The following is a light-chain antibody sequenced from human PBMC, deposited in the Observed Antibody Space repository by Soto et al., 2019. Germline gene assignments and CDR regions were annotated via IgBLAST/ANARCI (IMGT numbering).Light chain of an antibody. Sequence: DIHLTQSPSFLSASVGDRVTITCRASQGIASSLAWYQQKAGKAPKLLIYGASTLETGVPSRFSGSGPGTESPPPSGGRQPKNFEINSGKKFNVYRLLFGGGTK. CDR3: KKFNVYRLL. CDR1: QGIASS. J-gene: IGKJ4*01. CDR2: GAS. V-gene: IGKV1-9*01.